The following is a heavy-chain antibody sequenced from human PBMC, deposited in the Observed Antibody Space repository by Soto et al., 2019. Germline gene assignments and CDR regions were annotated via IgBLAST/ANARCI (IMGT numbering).Heavy chain of an antibody. CDR3: ARDLGAVIDHPLGDV. Sequence: QVQLVQSGAEVKKPGASVKVSCKASGYTFTSYGISWVRQAPGQGLEWMGWISAYNGNTNYAQQLHGRVTMTTDTSTSTAYMELRSLRSADTAVYYCARDLGAVIDHPLGDVWGQGTTVTVSS. CDR2: ISAYNGNT. J-gene: IGHJ6*02. V-gene: IGHV1-18*01. D-gene: IGHD1-26*01. CDR1: GYTFTSYG.